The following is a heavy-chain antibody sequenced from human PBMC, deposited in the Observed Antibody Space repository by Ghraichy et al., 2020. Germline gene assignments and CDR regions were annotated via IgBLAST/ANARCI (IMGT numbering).Heavy chain of an antibody. J-gene: IGHJ4*02. CDR3: ASGRSGNYVDY. D-gene: IGHD1-26*01. CDR2: IDSTGTSI. Sequence: GESLNISCTASGFSFSTSFMDWVRQAPGKGLEWISFIDSTGTSIHYADSVKGRFSISRDNVKNSLFLQISGLRDEDTAVYYCASGRSGNYVDYWGQGTPVTVS. V-gene: IGHV3-48*02. CDR1: GFSFSTSF.